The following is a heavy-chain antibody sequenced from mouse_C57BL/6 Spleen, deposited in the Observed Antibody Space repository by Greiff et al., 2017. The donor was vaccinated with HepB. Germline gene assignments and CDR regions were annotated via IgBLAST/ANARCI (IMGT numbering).Heavy chain of an antibody. D-gene: IGHD3-2*02. CDR2: ISGGGGNT. J-gene: IGHJ2*01. CDR3: ARQSTAQADYFDY. V-gene: IGHV5-9*01. Sequence: EVQLVESGGGLVKPGGSLKLSCAASGFTFSSYTLPWVRQTPEKRLEWVATISGGGGNTYYPDSVKGRFTISRDNAKNTLYLQMSSLRSEDTALYYCARQSTAQADYFDYWGQGTTLTVSS. CDR1: GFTFSSYT.